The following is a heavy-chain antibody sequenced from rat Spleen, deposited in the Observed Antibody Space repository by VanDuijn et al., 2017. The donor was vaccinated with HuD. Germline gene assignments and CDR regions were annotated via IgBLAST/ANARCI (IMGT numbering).Heavy chain of an antibody. CDR1: GFSLISYS. CDR3: TRNRYRYNSGYVMDA. Sequence: QVQLKESGPGLVQPSQTLSLTCTVSGFSLISYSVHWVRQPPGKGLEWMGAIWSSGITDYASALKPRLSISRDTSKSQVFLKMNSLQTEDTAIYFCTRNRYRYNSGYVMDAWGQGASVTVSA. D-gene: IGHD1-5*01. V-gene: IGHV2-1*01. CDR2: IWSSGIT. J-gene: IGHJ4*01.